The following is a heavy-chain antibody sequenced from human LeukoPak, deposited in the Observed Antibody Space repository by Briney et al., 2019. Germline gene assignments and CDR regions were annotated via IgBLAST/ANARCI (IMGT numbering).Heavy chain of an antibody. Sequence: PGGSLRLSCAASGFTVSSNYMSWVRQAPGKGLEWVSVIYSGGSTFYADSVKGRFTISRDNSKNTLYLQMNSLRVEDTAVYYCARAMSTWGGVRNYFDSWGRGALVTVSS. CDR3: ARAMSTWGGVRNYFDS. V-gene: IGHV3-66*01. D-gene: IGHD3-16*01. CDR1: GFTVSSNY. CDR2: IYSGGST. J-gene: IGHJ4*02.